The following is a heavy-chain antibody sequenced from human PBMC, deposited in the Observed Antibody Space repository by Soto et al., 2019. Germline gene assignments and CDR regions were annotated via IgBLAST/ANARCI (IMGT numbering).Heavy chain of an antibody. CDR1: GGSLNTYY. CDR2: FYDSGLT. CDR3: ARGNTHGYYYMDV. J-gene: IGHJ6*03. Sequence: QVQLQESGPGLVKPSETLSLTCAVSGGSLNTYYWTWIRQPPGKGLEWIGYFYDSGLTNYNPSLKSRVTISLNTSKNQFSLKLTSVTAADTAVYFCARGNTHGYYYMDVWGRGTTVTVSS. D-gene: IGHD3-3*01. V-gene: IGHV4-59*08.